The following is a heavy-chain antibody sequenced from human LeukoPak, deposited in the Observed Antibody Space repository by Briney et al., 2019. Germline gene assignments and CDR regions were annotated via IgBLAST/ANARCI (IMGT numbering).Heavy chain of an antibody. D-gene: IGHD5-24*01. CDR1: GGFIGGYY. Sequence: SETLSLTCSASGGFIGGYYCSWIRQPAGKGLEWIGRVYTGGNTNYNRSLKSRVTMPIDTSKNQFSLSLNSVTAADTAVYYCARGDGYNLGYLESWGQGILVTVSS. V-gene: IGHV4-4*07. CDR3: ARGDGYNLGYLES. J-gene: IGHJ4*02. CDR2: VYTGGNT.